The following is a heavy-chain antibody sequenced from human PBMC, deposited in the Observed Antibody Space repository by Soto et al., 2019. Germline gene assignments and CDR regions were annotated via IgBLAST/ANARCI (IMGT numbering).Heavy chain of an antibody. Sequence: EVQLVESGGGLVKPGGSLRLSCAASGFTFSSYSMNWVRQAPGKGLEWVSSISSNSSYIYYADSVKGRFTISRDNAKNSLYLQMNSLSAEDTAVYYCARDQPGYSYGYGLGYWGQGTLVTVSS. D-gene: IGHD5-18*01. CDR1: GFTFSSYS. V-gene: IGHV3-21*01. CDR2: ISSNSSYI. J-gene: IGHJ4*02. CDR3: ARDQPGYSYGYGLGY.